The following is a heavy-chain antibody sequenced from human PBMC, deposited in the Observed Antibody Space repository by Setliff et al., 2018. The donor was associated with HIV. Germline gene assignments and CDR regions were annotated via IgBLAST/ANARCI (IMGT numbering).Heavy chain of an antibody. CDR1: GYNATVSA. Sequence: ASVKVSCKASGYNATVSAINWVRQAPGQALEWLGWINTKTGNPTYAQGLTGQFVFSLDTSISTAYLQISSLKAEDTAVYYCARDQRLFYFDSWGQGTLVTVSS. CDR3: ARDQRLFYFDS. V-gene: IGHV7-4-1*02. J-gene: IGHJ4*02. CDR2: INTKTGNP.